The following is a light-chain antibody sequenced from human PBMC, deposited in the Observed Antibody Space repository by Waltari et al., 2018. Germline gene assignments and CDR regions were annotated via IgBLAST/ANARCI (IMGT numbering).Light chain of an antibody. J-gene: IGKJ2*01. Sequence: DIQMTQSPSSLSASVGDRVTITCRASQSISSSLNWYQQKPGKAPKLLIYAASSLQSGVPSRFSGSAAGTDFTLTIRSLQPEDFATYYCQQSYSPRPYTFGQGTKLEI. CDR2: AAS. CDR3: QQSYSPRPYT. V-gene: IGKV1-39*01. CDR1: QSISSS.